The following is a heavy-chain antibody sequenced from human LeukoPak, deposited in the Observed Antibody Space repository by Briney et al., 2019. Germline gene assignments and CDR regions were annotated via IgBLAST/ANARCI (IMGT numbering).Heavy chain of an antibody. V-gene: IGHV4-31*03. D-gene: IGHD3-22*01. CDR1: GGSISSGGYY. CDR2: IYYSGST. CDR3: ARGTYYYDSSGYPPHWFDP. J-gene: IGHJ5*02. Sequence: SQTLSLTCTVSGGSISSGGYYWSWIRQHPGKGLEWIGYIYYSGSTYYNPSLKSRVTISVDTSKNQFSLKLSSVTAADTAVYYCARGTYYYDSSGYPPHWFDPWGQGTLVTVSS.